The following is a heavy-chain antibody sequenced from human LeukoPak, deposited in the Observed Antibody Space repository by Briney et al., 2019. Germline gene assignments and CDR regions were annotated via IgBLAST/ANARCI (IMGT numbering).Heavy chain of an antibody. CDR3: AKILSGSGSSPSDYFDY. J-gene: IGHJ4*02. Sequence: GGSLRLSCAASGFTFSNFWMSWVRQAPGKGLEWVAVISYDGSNKYYADSVKGRFTISRDNSKNTLYLQMNSLRAEDTAVYYCAKILSGSGSSPSDYFDYWGQGTLVTVSS. CDR2: ISYDGSNK. CDR1: GFTFSNFW. V-gene: IGHV3-30*18. D-gene: IGHD3-10*01.